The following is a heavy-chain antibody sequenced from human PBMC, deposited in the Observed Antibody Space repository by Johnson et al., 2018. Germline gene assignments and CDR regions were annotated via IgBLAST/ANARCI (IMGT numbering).Heavy chain of an antibody. D-gene: IGHD6-6*01. CDR1: GFTFDDYA. J-gene: IGHJ3*02. V-gene: IGHV3-9*01. CDR3: AKDRLHDCIAARTDAFDI. Sequence: VQLLESGGGLVQPGRSLRLSCAASGFTFDDYAMHWVRQAPGKGLEWVSGISWNSGSIGYADSVKGRFTISRDNAKNSLYLQMNSLRAEDTALYYCAKDRLHDCIAARTDAFDIWGQGTMVTVSS. CDR2: ISWNSGSI.